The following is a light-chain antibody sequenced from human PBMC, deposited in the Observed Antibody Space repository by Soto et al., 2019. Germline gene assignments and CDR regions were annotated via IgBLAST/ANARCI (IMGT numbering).Light chain of an antibody. J-gene: IGKJ5*01. CDR3: QQYYDWPLT. CDR2: GVS. CDR1: QSVTTN. Sequence: EIMMTQSPATLSVSPGERATLSCRASQSVTTNLAWYQQKPGQAPRLLISGVSTRAANIPARFSGSGSGTEFTLTISSLQSEDFAVYYFQQYYDWPLTFGQGTRLEIK. V-gene: IGKV3D-15*01.